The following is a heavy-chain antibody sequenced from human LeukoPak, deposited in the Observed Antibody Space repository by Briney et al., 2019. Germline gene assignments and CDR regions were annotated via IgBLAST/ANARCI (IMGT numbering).Heavy chain of an antibody. D-gene: IGHD3-9*01. J-gene: IGHJ4*02. CDR2: ITRHNAIL. CDR3: ARGDILTTRLLDS. Sequence: GGSLRLSCAASGFMFDDYAMHWVRRAPGKGLQWVSGITRHNAILGYVDPVKGRFTISRDSAKNSLYLQMNSLRPEDTAFYYCARGDILTTRLLDSWGLGTLVTVSS. CDR1: GFMFDDYA. V-gene: IGHV3-9*01.